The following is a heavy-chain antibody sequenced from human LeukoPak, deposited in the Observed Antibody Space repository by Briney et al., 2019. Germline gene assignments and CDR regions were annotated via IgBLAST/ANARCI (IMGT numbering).Heavy chain of an antibody. CDR2: INHSGST. V-gene: IGHV4-34*01. D-gene: IGHD2-2*01. Sequence: SETLSLTCAVYGGSFSDYYWSWIRQPPGKGLEWIGEINHSGSTNYNPSPKSRVIISVDTSKNQFSLKLSSVTAADTAVYYCARTDIVVVPAAMGYYYYMDVWGKGTTVTVSS. CDR3: ARTDIVVVPAAMGYYYYMDV. J-gene: IGHJ6*03. CDR1: GGSFSDYY.